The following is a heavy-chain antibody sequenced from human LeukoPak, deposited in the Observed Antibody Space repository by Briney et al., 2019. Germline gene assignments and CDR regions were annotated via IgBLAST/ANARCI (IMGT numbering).Heavy chain of an antibody. Sequence: SETLSLTCTASGGSISSGGYYWSWIRQHPGKGLEWIGYLYTSGGTNYIPSLKGRVTISIDTSKNQFSLKLSSVTAADSAVYYCARLTRLSTSPDRYYLDYWGQGTLVTVSS. CDR3: ARLTRLSTSPDRYYLDY. D-gene: IGHD6-6*01. CDR1: GGSISSGGYY. J-gene: IGHJ4*02. CDR2: LYTSGGT. V-gene: IGHV4-61*08.